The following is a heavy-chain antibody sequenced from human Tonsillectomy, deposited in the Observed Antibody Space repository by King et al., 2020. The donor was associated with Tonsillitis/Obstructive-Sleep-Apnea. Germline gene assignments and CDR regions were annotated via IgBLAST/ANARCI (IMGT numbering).Heavy chain of an antibody. J-gene: IGHJ4*02. Sequence: DVQLVESGAEVKKPGESVRISCKASGYSFTNYWIDWVRQMPGKGLEWMGIINPGDSDTRYSPSFQGQVTISADKSISTAYLQWSSLKPSDTAIYYCARHAFDISGTTLYYWGPGTLVTVSS. CDR1: GYSFTNYW. CDR2: INPGDSDT. CDR3: ARHAFDISGTTLYY. D-gene: IGHD1-7*01. V-gene: IGHV5-51*01.